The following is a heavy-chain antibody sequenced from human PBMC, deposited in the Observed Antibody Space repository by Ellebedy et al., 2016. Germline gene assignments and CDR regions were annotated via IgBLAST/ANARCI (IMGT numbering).Heavy chain of an antibody. CDR3: ARGGWQGIAVALGWFDP. J-gene: IGHJ5*02. D-gene: IGHD6-13*01. Sequence: SETLSLTXAVSGGSISSSNWWSWVRQPPGKGLEWIGEIYHSGSTNYNPSLKSRVTISVDKSKNQFSLKLSSVTDADTAVYYCARGGWQGIAVALGWFDPWGQGTLVTVSS. CDR2: IYHSGST. V-gene: IGHV4-4*02. CDR1: GGSISSSNW.